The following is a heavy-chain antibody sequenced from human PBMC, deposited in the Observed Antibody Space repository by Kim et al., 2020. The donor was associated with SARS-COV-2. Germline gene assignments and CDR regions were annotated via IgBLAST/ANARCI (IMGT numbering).Heavy chain of an antibody. V-gene: IGHV3-53*01. CDR2: T. D-gene: IGHD6-6*01. Sequence: TSNSDSVTGRFTISRDNSKTTLFLQMSSLRADDTAIYYCARTSSTFKFPTWGQGTLVTVSS. J-gene: IGHJ5*02. CDR3: ARTSSTFKFPT.